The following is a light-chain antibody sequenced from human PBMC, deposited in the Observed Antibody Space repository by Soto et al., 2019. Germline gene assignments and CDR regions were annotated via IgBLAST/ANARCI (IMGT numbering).Light chain of an antibody. CDR1: SSNIGAGYD. CDR3: RSHDSSLNSWV. CDR2: GNT. V-gene: IGLV1-40*01. J-gene: IGLJ3*02. Sequence: QTVVTQPPSMSGAPGQRVTISCTGSSSNIGAGYDVHWYQLLPGTAPKLLIYGNTNRPSGVPDRFSGSKSGTSASLAITGLRAEDEADYYCRSHDSSLNSWVFGGGTKLTVL.